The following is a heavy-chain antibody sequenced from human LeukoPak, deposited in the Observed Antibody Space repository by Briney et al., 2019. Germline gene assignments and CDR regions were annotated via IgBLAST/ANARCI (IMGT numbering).Heavy chain of an antibody. CDR2: IYTSGST. CDR1: GGSISSYY. D-gene: IGHD1-26*01. J-gene: IGHJ4*02. CDR3: ASSSGSTLDY. V-gene: IGHV4-4*09. Sequence: ESSETLSLTCTVSGGSISSYYWSWIRQPPGKGLEWIGYIYTSGSTNYNPSLKSRVTISVDTSKNHFSLKLSSVTAADTAVYYCASSSGSTLDYWGQGTLVTVSS.